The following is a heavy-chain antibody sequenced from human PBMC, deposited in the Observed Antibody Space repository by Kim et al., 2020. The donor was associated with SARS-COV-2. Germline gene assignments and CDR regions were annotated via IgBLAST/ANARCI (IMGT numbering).Heavy chain of an antibody. J-gene: IGHJ6*02. D-gene: IGHD3-10*01. CDR2: ITESVGST. CDR3: AKRKPGGNGMDV. V-gene: IGHV3-23*01. Sequence: GGSLRLSCAASGFTFSSYAMNWVRQAPGKGLEWVSSITESVGSTYHADSVKGRFTISRDNSKNTLFLQMNSLRVEDTAIYYCAKRKPGGNGMDVWGQGTTVTVS. CDR1: GFTFSSYA.